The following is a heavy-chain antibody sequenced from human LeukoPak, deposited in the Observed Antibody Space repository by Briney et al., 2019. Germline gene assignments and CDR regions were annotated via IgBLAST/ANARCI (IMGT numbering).Heavy chain of an antibody. CDR3: ARGGYSYGYDDDFDY. V-gene: IGHV4-38-2*01. Sequence: SETLSLTCAVSGYSISSGYYWGWIRQPPGKGLEWIGSIFHSGSTYQNPSLKSRVTISLDTSKNHYSLKMSSVTAADTAVYYCARGGYSYGYDDDFDYWGQGTLVTVSS. CDR2: IFHSGST. J-gene: IGHJ4*02. D-gene: IGHD5-18*01. CDR1: GYSISSGYY.